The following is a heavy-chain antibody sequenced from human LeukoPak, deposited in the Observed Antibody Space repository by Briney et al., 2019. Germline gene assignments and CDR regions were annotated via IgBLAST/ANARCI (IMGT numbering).Heavy chain of an antibody. CDR2: IYYSGST. CDR3: ARLVWEYYFDY. CDR1: GGSISSYY. Sequence: SETLSLTCTVSGGSISSYYWSWIRQPPGKGLEWIGYIYYSGSTNYNPSLKSRVTISVDTSKNQFSLKLSSVTAADTAVYYCARLVWEYYFDYWGQGTLVTVSS. V-gene: IGHV4-59*12. J-gene: IGHJ4*02. D-gene: IGHD1-26*01.